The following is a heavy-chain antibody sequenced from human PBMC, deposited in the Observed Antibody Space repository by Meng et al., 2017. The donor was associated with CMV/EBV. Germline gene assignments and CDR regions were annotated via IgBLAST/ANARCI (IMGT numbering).Heavy chain of an antibody. V-gene: IGHV4-34*01. CDR1: GEYFRGYY. J-gene: IGHJ5*02. Sequence: SLHCAVYGEYFRGYYWSWIRQPPGKGLEWIGEINHSGSTNYNPSLKSRVTISVDTSKNQFSLKLSSVTAADTAVYYCARGSYFPGGPWGQGTLVTVSS. CDR2: INHSGST. CDR3: ARGSYFPGGP. D-gene: IGHD3-10*01.